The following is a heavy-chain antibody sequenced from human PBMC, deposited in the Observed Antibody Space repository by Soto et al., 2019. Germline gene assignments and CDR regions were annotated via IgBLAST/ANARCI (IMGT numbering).Heavy chain of an antibody. V-gene: IGHV3-53*01. Sequence: DVQVVESGGGLIQPGGPLRLSCAASGFTVNGKKYMTWVRQAPGKGLEWVSALYIADGTYYADSVKGRFTVSIDSSKNTVYLQMNNLSPEDTAVYYCATWLLREHAFDIWGLGTMVTVSS. J-gene: IGHJ3*02. CDR2: LYIADGT. CDR3: ATWLLREHAFDI. D-gene: IGHD2-15*01. CDR1: GFTVNGKKY.